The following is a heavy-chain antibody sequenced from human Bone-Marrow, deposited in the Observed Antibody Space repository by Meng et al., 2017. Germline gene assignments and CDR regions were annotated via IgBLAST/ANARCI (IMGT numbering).Heavy chain of an antibody. CDR1: GGSISSSSYY. J-gene: IGHJ4*02. CDR2: IYYSGST. Sequence: GSLRLSCTVSGGSISSSSYYWGWIRQPPGKGLEWIGSIYYSGSTYYNPSLKSRVTISVDTSKNQFSLKLSFVTAADTAVYYCARDRYMGQLDYWGQGTLVTVSS. D-gene: IGHD2-2*01. CDR3: ARDRYMGQLDY. V-gene: IGHV4-39*07.